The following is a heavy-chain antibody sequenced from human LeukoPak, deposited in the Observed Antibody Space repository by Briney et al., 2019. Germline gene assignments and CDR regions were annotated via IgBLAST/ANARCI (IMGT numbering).Heavy chain of an antibody. CDR3: AREGGYNYHFDY. Sequence: PSETLSLTCTVSGGSISSYYWSWIRQPPGKGLEWIGYIYYSGSTYYNPSLKSRVTISVDTSKNQFSLKLSSVTAADTAVYYCAREGGYNYHFDYWGQGTLVTVSS. D-gene: IGHD5-24*01. J-gene: IGHJ4*02. V-gene: IGHV4-59*12. CDR2: IYYSGST. CDR1: GGSISSYY.